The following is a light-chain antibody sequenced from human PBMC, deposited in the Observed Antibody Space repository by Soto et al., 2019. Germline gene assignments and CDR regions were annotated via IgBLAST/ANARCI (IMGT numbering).Light chain of an antibody. J-gene: IGKJ1*01. V-gene: IGKV3-20*01. CDR1: QSVDSSY. Sequence: EIVLTQSPGTLSLSPGERATLSCRASQSVDSSYLAWYQQKPGQAPRLLIYGASSRAAGIPDRFGGSGSATDFTLTISRLEPEDVEVYYCQQYGRSPRTFGQGAKVEIK. CDR2: GAS. CDR3: QQYGRSPRT.